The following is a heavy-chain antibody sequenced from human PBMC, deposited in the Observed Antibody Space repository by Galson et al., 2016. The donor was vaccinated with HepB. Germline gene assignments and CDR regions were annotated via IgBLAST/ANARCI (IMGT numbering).Heavy chain of an antibody. D-gene: IGHD2-21*01. CDR2: LGRGGGTI. Sequence: SLRLSCAASGFTFSSYAMSWVRQAPGKGLEWVATLGRGGGTIYYAHPVKGRFSTSRDNFKNTLYLKMTSLRAEDTAVYSCAKFNTMWSVYMDAWGKGTTVTVSS. V-gene: IGHV3-23*01. J-gene: IGHJ6*03. CDR1: GFTFSSYA. CDR3: AKFNTMWSVYMDA.